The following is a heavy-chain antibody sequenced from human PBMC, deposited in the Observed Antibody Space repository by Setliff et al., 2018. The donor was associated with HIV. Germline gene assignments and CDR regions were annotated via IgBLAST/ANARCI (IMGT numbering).Heavy chain of an antibody. CDR2: VSPSFGAA. J-gene: IGHJ4*02. D-gene: IGHD6-6*01. V-gene: IGHV1-69*13. Sequence: SVKVSCKTSGGSFSNFAISWVRQVPGRGLEWVGDVSPSFGAANYAQKFQGRVTINADASTRTVYLEVSSLNSEDTAVYYCAREGHVHQPFFNFWGQGTLVTVSS. CDR1: GGSFSNFA. CDR3: AREGHVHQPFFNF.